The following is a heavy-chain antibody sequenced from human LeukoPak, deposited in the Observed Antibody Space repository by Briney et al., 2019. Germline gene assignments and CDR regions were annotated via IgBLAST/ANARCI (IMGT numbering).Heavy chain of an antibody. J-gene: IGHJ4*02. CDR1: GFTFSSYA. CDR2: ISGSRGST. Sequence: PGGSLRLSCAASGFTFSSYAMSWVRQAPGKGLEWVSAISGSRGSTYYADSVKGRFTVSRDNSKNTLYLQMNSLRAEDTAVYYCAKETAVTGACESWGPGTLVTVSS. D-gene: IGHD6-19*01. CDR3: AKETAVTGACES. V-gene: IGHV3-23*01.